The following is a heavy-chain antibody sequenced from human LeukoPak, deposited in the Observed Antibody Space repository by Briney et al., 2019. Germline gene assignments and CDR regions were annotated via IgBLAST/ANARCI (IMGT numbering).Heavy chain of an antibody. Sequence: GASVKVSCKASGGTFSSYAISWVRQAPGHGLEWMGGIIPIFGTANYAQEFQGRVTITADKSTSTAYMELSSLRSEDTAVYYCARAYRRITGTTRPHYYYYYMDVWGKGTTVTVSS. D-gene: IGHD1-7*01. CDR3: ARAYRRITGTTRPHYYYYYMDV. J-gene: IGHJ6*03. CDR2: IIPIFGTA. CDR1: GGTFSSYA. V-gene: IGHV1-69*06.